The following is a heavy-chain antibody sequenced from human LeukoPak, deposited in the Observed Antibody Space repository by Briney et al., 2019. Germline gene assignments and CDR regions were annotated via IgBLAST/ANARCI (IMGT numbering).Heavy chain of an antibody. J-gene: IGHJ3*02. V-gene: IGHV1-8*01. CDR1: GYTFTSYD. D-gene: IGHD3-10*01. Sequence: ASVKVSCKASGYTFTSYDINWVRQATGRGLEWMGWMNPNSGNTGYAQKFQGRVTMTRNTSISTAYMELSSLRSEDTAVYYCARVGQAGEAFDIWGQGTMVTVSS. CDR3: ARVGQAGEAFDI. CDR2: MNPNSGNT.